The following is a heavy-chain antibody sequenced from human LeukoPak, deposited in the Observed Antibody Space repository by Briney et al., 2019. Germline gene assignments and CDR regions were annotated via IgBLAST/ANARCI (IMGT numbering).Heavy chain of an antibody. CDR3: ARVGGGYSYGPNDY. J-gene: IGHJ4*02. CDR2: ISSSSYI. CDR1: GFTFSSYS. V-gene: IGHV3-21*01. D-gene: IGHD5-18*01. Sequence: PGGSLRLSCAASGFTFSSYSMNWVRQAPGKGLECVSSISSSSYIYYADSVKGRFTISRDNAKNSLYLQMNSLRAEDTAVYYCARVGGGYSYGPNDYWGQGTLVTVSS.